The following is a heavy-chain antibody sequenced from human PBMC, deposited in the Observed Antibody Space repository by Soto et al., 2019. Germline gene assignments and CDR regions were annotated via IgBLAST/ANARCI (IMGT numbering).Heavy chain of an antibody. Sequence: LRLSCAASGFSFSTYNMNWVRQAPGRGLEWVSYISSRSSTIYHADSVKGRFTISRDNAKDSLYLQMDSLRDEDTAVYFCARAIAVGSTSLDYWGLGTRVTVSS. J-gene: IGHJ4*02. D-gene: IGHD6-19*01. CDR1: GFSFSTYN. CDR2: ISSRSSTI. V-gene: IGHV3-48*02. CDR3: ARAIAVGSTSLDY.